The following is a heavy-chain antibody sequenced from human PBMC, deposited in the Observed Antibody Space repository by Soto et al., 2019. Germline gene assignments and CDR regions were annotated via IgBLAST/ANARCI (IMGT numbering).Heavy chain of an antibody. CDR3: ARSTGYYYYGMDV. J-gene: IGHJ6*02. Sequence: QVQLQESGPGLVKPSETLSLTCTVSGGSISSYYWSWIRQPPGKGLEWIGYIYYSGSTNYNPSLKSRVTISVDTSKNQFSLKLSSVTAADTAVYYCARSTGYYYYGMDVWGQGTTVNVSS. CDR1: GGSISSYY. CDR2: IYYSGST. V-gene: IGHV4-59*01.